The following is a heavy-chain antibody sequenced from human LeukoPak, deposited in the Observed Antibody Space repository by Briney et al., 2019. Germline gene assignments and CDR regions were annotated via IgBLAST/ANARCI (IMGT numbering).Heavy chain of an antibody. V-gene: IGHV3-23*01. CDR3: AKDTDYGDYGGVLDY. CDR2: ISGSGGST. D-gene: IGHD4-17*01. CDR1: GFTFSSYA. Sequence: GGSPRLSCAASGFTFSSYAMSWVRQAPGKGLEWVSAISGSGGSTYYADSVKGRFTISRDNSKNTLYLQMNSLRAEDTAVYYCAKDTDYGDYGGVLDYWGQGTLVTVSS. J-gene: IGHJ4*02.